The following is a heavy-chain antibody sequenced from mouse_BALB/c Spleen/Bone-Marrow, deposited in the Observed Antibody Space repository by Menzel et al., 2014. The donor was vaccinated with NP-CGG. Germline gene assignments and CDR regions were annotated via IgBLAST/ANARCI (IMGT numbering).Heavy chain of an antibody. CDR3: ARGGDYDEGYAMDY. V-gene: IGHV1-54*01. D-gene: IGHD2-4*01. CDR2: INPGSGGT. J-gene: IGHJ4*01. CDR1: GYAFTNYL. Sequence: VKLQEPGAELVRPGTSVKVSCKASGYAFTNYLIEWVKQRPGQGLEWIGVINPGSGGTNYNEKFKGKATLTADKSSSTAYMQLSSLTSDDSAVYFCARGGDYDEGYAMDYWGQGTSVTVSS.